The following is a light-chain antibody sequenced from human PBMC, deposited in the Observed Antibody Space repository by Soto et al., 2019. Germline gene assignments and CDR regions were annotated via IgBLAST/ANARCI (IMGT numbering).Light chain of an antibody. CDR2: TSS. CDR1: QVISSR. Sequence: DIQMNQSPYSLSASVGDRVTITCRASQVISSRLAWYQQKQVEAPKLLIYTSSCLQSGFTSSFSDRGSGTDFTLPIYLLQSEDIATYYRQQANSFPLTFRGGTKREI. J-gene: IGKJ4*01. CDR3: QQANSFPLT. V-gene: IGKV1-12*01.